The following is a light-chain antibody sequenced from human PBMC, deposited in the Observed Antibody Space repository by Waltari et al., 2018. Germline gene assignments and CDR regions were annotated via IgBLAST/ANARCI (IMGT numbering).Light chain of an antibody. Sequence: QSVLTQPPPVSGAPGQTVTSSCAGSSSNIGAGYDVHWYQQLPGAAPKLLIYAYSSRPSGVPDRFYGSKSGTSASLAITGLQPEDEADYYCQSYDSALSAVFGGGTKVTVL. J-gene: IGLJ3*02. CDR1: SSNIGAGYD. CDR3: QSYDSALSAV. CDR2: AYS. V-gene: IGLV1-40*01.